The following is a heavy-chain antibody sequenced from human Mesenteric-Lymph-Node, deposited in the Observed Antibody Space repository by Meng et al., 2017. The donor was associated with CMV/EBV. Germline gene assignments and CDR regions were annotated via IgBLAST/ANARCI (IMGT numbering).Heavy chain of an antibody. CDR2: INSDGSST. CDR3: AKSLVGATLGGT. CDR1: GFSLSSYW. J-gene: IGHJ3*01. Sequence: GGSLRLSCAASGFSLSSYWMDWVRQDPGKGLVWVSRINSDGSSTHYADSVNGRFTISRDNSKNTLYLQMNSLRAGDTAVYYCAKSLVGATLGGTWGQGTMVTVSS. D-gene: IGHD1-26*01. V-gene: IGHV3-74*01.